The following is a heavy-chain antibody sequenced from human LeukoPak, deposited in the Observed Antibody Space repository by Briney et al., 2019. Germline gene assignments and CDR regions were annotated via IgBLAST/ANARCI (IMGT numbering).Heavy chain of an antibody. CDR3: ARGKARYSYFDY. V-gene: IGHV3-21*01. J-gene: IGHJ4*02. Sequence: PGGSLRLSCAASGFTFSTYSMNWVRQAPGKGLEWVSSISSSSGYIHYADSVKGRFTISRDNAKNSLYLQMNSLTATDTAVYYCARGKARYSYFDYWGQGTLVTVSS. CDR2: ISSSSGYI. CDR1: GFTFSTYS. D-gene: IGHD5-18*01.